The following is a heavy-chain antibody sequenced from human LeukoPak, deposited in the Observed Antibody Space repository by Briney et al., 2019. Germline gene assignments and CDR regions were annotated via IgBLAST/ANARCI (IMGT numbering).Heavy chain of an antibody. J-gene: IGHJ4*02. V-gene: IGHV1-8*02. CDR2: INPNSGNT. CDR3: ARATTYDYVWGTYRYIDY. Sequence: ASVKVSCKASGYTFTGYYMHWVRQAPGQGLEWMGWINPNSGNTGYAQKFQGRVTMTRNTSISTAYMELSSLRSEDTAVYYCARATTYDYVWGTYRYIDYWGQGTLVTVSS. D-gene: IGHD3-16*02. CDR1: GYTFTGYY.